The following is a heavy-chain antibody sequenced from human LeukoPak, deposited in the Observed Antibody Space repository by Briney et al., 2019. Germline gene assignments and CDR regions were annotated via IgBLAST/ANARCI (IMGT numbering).Heavy chain of an antibody. D-gene: IGHD1-26*01. V-gene: IGHV3-7*03. CDR3: AREGATTAFDY. CDR1: GFTFSSSW. CDR2: INQDGGEI. Sequence: GGSLRLSCAASGFTFSSSWMTWVRQAPGKGLEWVASINQDGGEIHYVDSVKGRFTISRDNAKNTVYLQMNSLRAEDTAVYYCAREGATTAFDYWGQGTLVTVSS. J-gene: IGHJ4*02.